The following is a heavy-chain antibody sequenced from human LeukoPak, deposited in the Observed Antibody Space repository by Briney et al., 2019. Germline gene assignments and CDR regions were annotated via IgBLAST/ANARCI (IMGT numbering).Heavy chain of an antibody. D-gene: IGHD6-13*01. Sequence: GRSLKLSCTASGFMFGNYNMDWVRQAPGKGLEWVALVSYDGGSKYYADSVKGRITISRDNSKNTLHLQMNSLRTEDTAVYYCARVKGGIAAAGNYFDYWGQRTLVTVSS. CDR1: GFMFGNYN. J-gene: IGHJ4*02. CDR3: ARVKGGIAAAGNYFDY. CDR2: VSYDGGSK. V-gene: IGHV3-30-3*01.